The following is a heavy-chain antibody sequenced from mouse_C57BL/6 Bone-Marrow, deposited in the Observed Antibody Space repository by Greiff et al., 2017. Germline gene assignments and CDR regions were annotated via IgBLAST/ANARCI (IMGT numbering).Heavy chain of an antibody. CDR2: ISSKSNTYAT. D-gene: IGHD2-1*01. J-gene: IGHJ3*01. Sequence: EVQLVESGGGLVQPKGSLKLSCAASGFSFNTYAMNWVRQAPGKGLEWVARISSKSNTYATYYADSVKDRFTISRADSESMRYLQMNNVRTEDTAMYYWVSPSYGNPWFAYWGQGTLVTVSA. CDR1: GFSFNTYA. CDR3: VSPSYGNPWFAY. V-gene: IGHV10-1*01.